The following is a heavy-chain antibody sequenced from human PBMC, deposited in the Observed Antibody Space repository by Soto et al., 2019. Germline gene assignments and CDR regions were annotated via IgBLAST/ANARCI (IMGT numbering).Heavy chain of an antibody. D-gene: IGHD2-8*02. J-gene: IGHJ4*02. CDR1: GVNFRGYY. V-gene: IGHV4-34*01. Sequence: PSETQSLTSTFYGVNFRGYYWTWIRQPPGTGLEWIGEINHSGSTNYNPSLKSRVTISVDTSKNQFSLKLTSVTAADTAVYYCARDKITGLFDYWGQGTLVTVSS. CDR2: INHSGST. CDR3: ARDKITGLFDY.